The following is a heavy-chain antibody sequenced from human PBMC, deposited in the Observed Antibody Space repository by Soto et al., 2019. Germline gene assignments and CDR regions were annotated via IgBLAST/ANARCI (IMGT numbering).Heavy chain of an antibody. CDR2: ISSSSSTI. D-gene: IGHD5-18*01. CDR3: AREGLRGYSYGYFDY. CDR1: GFTFGSYS. V-gene: IGHV3-48*01. Sequence: GSLRLACAASGFTFGSYSMNWVRQAPGKGLEWVSYISSSSSTIYYADSVKGRFTISRDNAKNSLYLQMNSLRAEDTAVYYCAREGLRGYSYGYFDYWGQGTLVTVSS. J-gene: IGHJ4*02.